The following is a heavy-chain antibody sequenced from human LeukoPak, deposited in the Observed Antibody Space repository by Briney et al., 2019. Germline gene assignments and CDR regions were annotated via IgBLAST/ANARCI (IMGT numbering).Heavy chain of an antibody. V-gene: IGHV4-34*01. J-gene: IGHJ4*02. CDR2: INHSGST. Sequence: SETLSLTCAVYGGSFSGYYWSWIRQPPGKGLEWIGEINHSGSTNYNPSLKSRVTISVDTSKNQFSLKLSSVTAADTAAYYCARGRVDYWGQGTLVTVSS. CDR3: ARGRVDY. CDR1: GGSFSGYY.